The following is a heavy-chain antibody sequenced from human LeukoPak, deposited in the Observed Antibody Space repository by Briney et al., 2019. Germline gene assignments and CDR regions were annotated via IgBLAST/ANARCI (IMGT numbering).Heavy chain of an antibody. J-gene: IGHJ6*04. Sequence: GGSLRLSCAASGFTFSSYSMNWVRQAPGKGLEWVSSISSSSSYIYYADSVKGRFTISRDNAKNSLYLQMNSLRAEDTAVYYCARDGGYEDYHYGMDVWGKGTTVTVSS. V-gene: IGHV3-21*01. D-gene: IGHD5-12*01. CDR1: GFTFSSYS. CDR3: ARDGGYEDYHYGMDV. CDR2: ISSSSSYI.